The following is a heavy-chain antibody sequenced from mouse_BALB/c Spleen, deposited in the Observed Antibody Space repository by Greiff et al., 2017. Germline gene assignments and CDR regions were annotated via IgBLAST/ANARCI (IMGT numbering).Heavy chain of an antibody. Sequence: EVQRVESGGGLVQPGGSRKLSCAASGFTFSSFGMHWVRQAPEKGLEWVAYISSGSSTIYYADTVKGRFTISRDNPKNTLFLQMTSLRSEDTAMYYCARGGSGYFDVWGAGTTVTVSS. CDR1: GFTFSSFG. V-gene: IGHV5-17*02. CDR3: ARGGSGYFDV. CDR2: ISSGSSTI. J-gene: IGHJ1*01.